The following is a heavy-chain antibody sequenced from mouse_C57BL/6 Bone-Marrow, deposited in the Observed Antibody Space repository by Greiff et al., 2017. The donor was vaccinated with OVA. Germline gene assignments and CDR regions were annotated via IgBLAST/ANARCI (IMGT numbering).Heavy chain of an antibody. CDR3: ARDGDGYYVDAMDY. CDR1: GYTFTSYW. J-gene: IGHJ4*01. V-gene: IGHV1-59*01. CDR2: IDPSDSYT. D-gene: IGHD2-3*01. Sequence: QVQLQQSGAELVRPGTSVKLSCKASGYTFTSYWMHWVKQRPGQGLEWIGVIDPSDSYTNYNQKFKGKATLTVDTSSSTAYMQLSSLTSEDSAVYYCARDGDGYYVDAMDYWGQGTSVTVSS.